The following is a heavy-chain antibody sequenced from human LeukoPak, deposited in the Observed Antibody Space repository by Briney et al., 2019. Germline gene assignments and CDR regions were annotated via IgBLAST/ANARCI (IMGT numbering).Heavy chain of an antibody. CDR1: GFTFSSYG. D-gene: IGHD6-13*01. V-gene: IGHV3-33*06. Sequence: PGGSLRLSCAASGFTFSSYGMHWVRQAPGKGLEWVALIWYDGTNKYYADSVKGRFTISRDNSKNTLYLQTNSLRAEDTAVYYCAKGRGYSSSWFYFDYWGQGTLVTVSS. CDR3: AKGRGYSSSWFYFDY. J-gene: IGHJ4*02. CDR2: IWYDGTNK.